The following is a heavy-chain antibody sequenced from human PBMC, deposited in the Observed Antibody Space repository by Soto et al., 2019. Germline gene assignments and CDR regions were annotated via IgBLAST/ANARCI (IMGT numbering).Heavy chain of an antibody. J-gene: IGHJ6*02. CDR3: ARDSLKGAAAGPSTTWYYYYGMDV. V-gene: IGHV4-59*01. CDR1: GGSISSYY. Sequence: PPETLSLTCTVSGGSISSYYWSWIRQPPGKGLEWIGYIYYSGSTNYNPSLKSRVTISVDTSKNQFSLKLSSVTAADTAVYYCARDSLKGAAAGPSTTWYYYYGMDVWGQGTTVTVSS. CDR2: IYYSGST. D-gene: IGHD6-13*01.